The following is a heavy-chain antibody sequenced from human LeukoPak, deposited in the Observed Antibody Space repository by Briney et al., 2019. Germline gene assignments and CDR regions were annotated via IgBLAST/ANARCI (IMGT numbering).Heavy chain of an antibody. CDR1: GFSFSNFA. D-gene: IGHD5-18*01. J-gene: IGHJ4*02. Sequence: GGSLRLSCAASGFSFSNFAMNWVHQAPGKGLEWVSVISGSGITTYYAGSVKGRFTISRDNSKNTLYLQMNSLRAEDTAVYYCASKRNGYFPFDDWGQGTLVTVSS. CDR3: ASKRNGYFPFDD. V-gene: IGHV3-23*01. CDR2: ISGSGITT.